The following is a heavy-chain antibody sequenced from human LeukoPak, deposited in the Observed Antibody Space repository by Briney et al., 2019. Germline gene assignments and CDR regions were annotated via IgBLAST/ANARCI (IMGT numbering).Heavy chain of an antibody. V-gene: IGHV3-23*01. CDR2: ISGSGGST. J-gene: IGHJ4*02. CDR1: GFTFSSYA. D-gene: IGHD3-9*01. Sequence: GGSLRLSCAASGFTFSSYAMSWVRQAPGKGLEWVSAISGSGGSTYYAASVKGRFTISRDNSKNTLYLQMNSLRAEDTAVYYCAKGVDILTGYYYYWGQGTLVTVSS. CDR3: AKGVDILTGYYYY.